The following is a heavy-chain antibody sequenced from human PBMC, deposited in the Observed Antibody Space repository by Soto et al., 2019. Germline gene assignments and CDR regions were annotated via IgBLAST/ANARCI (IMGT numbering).Heavy chain of an antibody. D-gene: IGHD3-16*01. CDR3: AKEGAGALYYFHF. V-gene: IGHV3-23*01. J-gene: IGHJ4*02. CDR2: ISGSGAST. Sequence: EVQLLESGGGLVQPGGSLRLSCAASGFSFSTYAMSWVRQAPGKGLEWVSGISGSGASTYYADSVKGRFTISRDNSKNTLLLQINSLRAEDTAVYYCAKEGAGALYYFHFWGQGTLVTVSS. CDR1: GFSFSTYA.